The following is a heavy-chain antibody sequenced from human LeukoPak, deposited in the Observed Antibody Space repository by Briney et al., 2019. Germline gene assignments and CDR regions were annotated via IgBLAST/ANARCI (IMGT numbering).Heavy chain of an antibody. Sequence: EASVTVSCTASGYTFTSYGISWVRQAPGQGLEWMGWISAYNGNTNYAQKLQGRVTMTTDTSTSTAYMELRSLRSDDTAVYYCARGPTYYYDSSGYGPGLYYFDYWGQGTLVTVSS. J-gene: IGHJ4*02. CDR1: GYTFTSYG. CDR2: ISAYNGNT. V-gene: IGHV1-18*01. D-gene: IGHD3-22*01. CDR3: ARGPTYYYDSSGYGPGLYYFDY.